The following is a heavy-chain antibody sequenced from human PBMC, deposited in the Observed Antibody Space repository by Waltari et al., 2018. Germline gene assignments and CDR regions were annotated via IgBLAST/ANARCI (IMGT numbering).Heavy chain of an antibody. CDR3: AKLGGLYASGWPDSTNYMAV. Sequence: DVPVWESGGEFVKPGVSMRPTCEASGFSLTDYSLCWVHQVPGKGLEWVSVISSAGRTNHADSVKGRFTISTDNSKKTVFLEMNSLRPDDTAVYYCAKLGGLYASGWPDSTNYMAVWGKGTTVTVSS. CDR1: GFSLTDYS. CDR2: ISSAGRT. V-gene: IGHV3-23*03. J-gene: IGHJ6*03. D-gene: IGHD6-19*01.